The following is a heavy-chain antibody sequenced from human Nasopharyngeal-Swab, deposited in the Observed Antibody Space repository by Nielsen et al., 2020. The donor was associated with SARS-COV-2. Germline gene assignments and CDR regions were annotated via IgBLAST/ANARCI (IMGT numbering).Heavy chain of an antibody. CDR2: ITYVGRHA. D-gene: IGHD3-22*01. V-gene: IGHV3-30*04. J-gene: IGHJ4*02. CDR1: GFTFSDYP. CDR3: AKEGGYYDLTTYFYY. Sequence: GESLKISCAASGFTFSDYPMYWLRQAPGQGLEWVAVITYVGRHAAYADSVRGRFTISRDNSKNTLYLQMNSLRAEDTAVYYCAKEGGYYDLTTYFYYWGQGTLVTVSS.